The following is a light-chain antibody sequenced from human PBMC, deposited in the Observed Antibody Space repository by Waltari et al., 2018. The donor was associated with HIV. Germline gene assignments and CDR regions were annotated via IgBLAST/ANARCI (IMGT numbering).Light chain of an antibody. Sequence: QSVLTQPPSASGAPGQSVIISCSGSSSNIGSKTVNWYRQLPGTAPKLRIYSNTQRPSGVPDRFSCSKSGTSASLAISGVQSGDEADYYCAAWEDSLNGPNYVFGSGTTVTVL. V-gene: IGLV1-44*01. CDR2: SNT. CDR3: AAWEDSLNGPNYV. CDR1: SSNIGSKT. J-gene: IGLJ1*01.